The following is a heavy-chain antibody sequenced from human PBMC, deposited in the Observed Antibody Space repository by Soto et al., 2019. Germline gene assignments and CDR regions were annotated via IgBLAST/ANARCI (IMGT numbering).Heavy chain of an antibody. CDR2: INSNGGST. J-gene: IGHJ6*02. Sequence: PGGSLRLSCSASGFNFSRAAMHWVRQAPGKGLEYVSAINSNGGSTYYTDSVRGRFTISRDNSKNTLYLQMSSLRIEDTAVYYCVKDWRIIATLFEMDAWGQGTTVTVSS. CDR1: GFNFSRAA. CDR3: VKDWRIIATLFEMDA. V-gene: IGHV3-64D*06. D-gene: IGHD3-10*02.